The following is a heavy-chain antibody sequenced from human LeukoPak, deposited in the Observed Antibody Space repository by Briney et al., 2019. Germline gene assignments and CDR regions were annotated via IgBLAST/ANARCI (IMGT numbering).Heavy chain of an antibody. D-gene: IGHD3-10*01. Sequence: GGSLRLSCAASGFTVSSNYMSWVRQAPGKGLEWVSVIYSGGSTYYADSVKGRFTISRDNSKNTLYLQMNSLRAEDTAVYYCARTYGPGRFDYYYGMDVWGQGTTVTVSS. V-gene: IGHV3-53*01. CDR3: ARTYGPGRFDYYYGMDV. CDR2: IYSGGST. J-gene: IGHJ6*02. CDR1: GFTVSSNY.